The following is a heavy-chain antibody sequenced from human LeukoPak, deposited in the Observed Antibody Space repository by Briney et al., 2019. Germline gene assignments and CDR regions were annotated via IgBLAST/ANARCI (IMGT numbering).Heavy chain of an antibody. CDR3: AKDHRHTAKKDYFDY. J-gene: IGHJ4*02. CDR1: GFTFSSYA. V-gene: IGHV3-23*01. D-gene: IGHD5-18*01. CDR2: ISGSGGST. Sequence: GGSLRLSCAASGFTFSSYAMSWVRKAPGKGLEWVSAISGSGGSTYYADSVKGRFTISRDNSKNTLYLQMNSLRAEDTAVYYCAKDHRHTAKKDYFDYWGQGTLVTVSS.